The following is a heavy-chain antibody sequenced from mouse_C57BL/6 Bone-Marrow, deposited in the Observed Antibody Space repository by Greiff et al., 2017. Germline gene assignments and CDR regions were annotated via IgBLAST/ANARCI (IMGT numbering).Heavy chain of an antibody. Sequence: QVQLQQPGAELVKPGASVKLSCKASGYTFTSYWMHWVKQRPGQGLEWIGMIHPNSGSTNYNEKFKSKATLTVDKSSSTAYMQRSSLTSEDSAVYYCARTGSSGYVGGWFAYWGQGTLVTVSA. CDR3: ARTGSSGYVGGWFAY. CDR2: IHPNSGST. J-gene: IGHJ3*01. CDR1: GYTFTSYW. V-gene: IGHV1-64*01. D-gene: IGHD3-2*02.